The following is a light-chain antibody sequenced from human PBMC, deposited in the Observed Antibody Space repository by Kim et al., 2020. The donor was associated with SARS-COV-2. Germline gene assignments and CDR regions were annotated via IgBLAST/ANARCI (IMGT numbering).Light chain of an antibody. CDR1: QSVSSN. J-gene: IGKJ2*01. CDR3: QQYNNWPYT. CDR2: GAS. V-gene: IGKV3-15*01. Sequence: DIVMTQSPVTLSVSPGERATLSCRASQSVSSNLAWYQQTPGQAPRLLIYGASTRATGIPARFSGTGSGTEFTLTISSLQSEDFAVYYCQQYNNWPYTFGQGPKLEI.